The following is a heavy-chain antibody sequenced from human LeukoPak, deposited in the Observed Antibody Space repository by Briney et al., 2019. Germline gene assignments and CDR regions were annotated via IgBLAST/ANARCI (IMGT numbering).Heavy chain of an antibody. V-gene: IGHV1-18*01. D-gene: IGHD3-22*01. CDR3: ARDRPPQDYYDSSGYYLDY. CDR1: GYTFTSYD. J-gene: IGHJ4*02. CDR2: ISAYNGNT. Sequence: ASVKVSCKASGYTFTSYDINWVRQATGQGLEWMGWISAYNGNTNYAQKLQGRVTMTTDTSTSTAYMELRSLRSDDTAVYYCARDRPPQDYYDSSGYYLDYWGQGTLVTVSS.